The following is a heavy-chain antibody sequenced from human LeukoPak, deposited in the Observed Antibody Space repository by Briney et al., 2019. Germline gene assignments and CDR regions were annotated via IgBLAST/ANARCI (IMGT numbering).Heavy chain of an antibody. CDR3: ASTAWVDY. J-gene: IGHJ4*02. CDR1: GDSIGSRSYY. Sequence: SETLSLTCSVSGDSIGSRSYYWSWIRQPPGKGLEWIGSVYYSGTTYYNPSLKSRVTVSVDTSKNQFSLRLSSVTTADTAVYYCASTAWVDYWGQGTLVTVSS. D-gene: IGHD7-27*01. V-gene: IGHV4-39*01. CDR2: VYYSGTT.